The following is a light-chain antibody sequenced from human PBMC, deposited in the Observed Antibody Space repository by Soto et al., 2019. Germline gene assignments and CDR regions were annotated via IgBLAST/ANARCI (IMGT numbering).Light chain of an antibody. V-gene: IGLV2-14*01. CDR1: SSDVGGYNY. J-gene: IGLJ2*01. CDR2: DVS. CDR3: CSYVSSSALRV. Sequence: QSALTQPASVSGSPGQSITISCTGTSSDVGGYNYVSWYQQHPGEAPKLLIYDVSNRPSGVPHRFSGSKSGNTASLTISGLQTEDEADYYCCSYVSSSALRVFGGGTKLTVL.